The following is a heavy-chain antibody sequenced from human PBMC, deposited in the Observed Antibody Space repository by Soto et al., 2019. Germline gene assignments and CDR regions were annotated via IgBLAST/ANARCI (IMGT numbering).Heavy chain of an antibody. Sequence: GGSLRLSCAASGFTFSRYWMTWVRQAPGKGLEWVVNIKQDGSEIYYVDSVKGRFTISRDNAENSLYLQMNSLRAEDTAVYYCARDPVCSGGSYYDYWGQGTLVAGSS. V-gene: IGHV3-7*01. CDR3: ARDPVCSGGSYYDY. CDR2: IKQDGSEI. CDR1: GFTFSRYW. J-gene: IGHJ4*02. D-gene: IGHD2-15*01.